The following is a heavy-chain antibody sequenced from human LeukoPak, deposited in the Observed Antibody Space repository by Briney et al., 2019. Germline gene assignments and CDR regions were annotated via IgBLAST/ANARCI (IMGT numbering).Heavy chain of an antibody. D-gene: IGHD2-15*01. J-gene: IGHJ6*02. CDR2: MNPNSGNT. V-gene: IGHV1-8*01. Sequence: ASVKVSCKASGYTFTSYDINWVRQATGQGLEWMGWMNPNSGNTGYAQKFQGRVTMTRNTSISTAYMELGSLRSEDTAVYYCARGPLLGYCSGGSCQSGMDVWGQGTTVTVSS. CDR3: ARGPLLGYCSGGSCQSGMDV. CDR1: GYTFTSYD.